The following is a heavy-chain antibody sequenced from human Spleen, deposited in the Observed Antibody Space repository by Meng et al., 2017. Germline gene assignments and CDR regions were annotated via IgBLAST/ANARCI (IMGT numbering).Heavy chain of an antibody. V-gene: IGHV3-23*01. CDR3: AREYDYGDHWGY. CDR2: ISGSGLST. Sequence: GGSLRLSCVASGFAFNSYAMAWVRQAPGKGLEWVSGISGSGLSTYYADSVKGRFTFSRDNAKNSLYLQMNSLRAEDTAVYYCAREYDYGDHWGYWGQGTLVTVSS. CDR1: GFAFNSYA. J-gene: IGHJ4*02. D-gene: IGHD4-17*01.